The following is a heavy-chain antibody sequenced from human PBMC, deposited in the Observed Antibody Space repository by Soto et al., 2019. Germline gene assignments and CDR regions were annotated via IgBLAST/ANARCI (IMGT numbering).Heavy chain of an antibody. CDR2: IIPIFGTA. V-gene: IGHV1-69*01. J-gene: IGHJ6*02. CDR1: GGTFSSYA. Sequence: QVQLVQSGAEVKKPGSSVKVSCKASGGTFSSYAISWVRQAPGQGLEWMGGIIPIFGTANYAQKFQGRVTITADESTSTAYMELRSLRSEDTAVYYCAREVITGTIDAYYYYNYGMDVWGQGTTVTASS. D-gene: IGHD1-20*01. CDR3: AREVITGTIDAYYYYNYGMDV.